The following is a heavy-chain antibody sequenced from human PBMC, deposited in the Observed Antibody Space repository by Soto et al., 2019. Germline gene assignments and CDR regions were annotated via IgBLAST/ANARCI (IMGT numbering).Heavy chain of an antibody. CDR2: ISAYNGNS. J-gene: IGHJ4*02. CDR3: AGDAPPFGY. CDR1: GYTFTSYG. D-gene: IGHD3-10*01. V-gene: IGHV1-18*01. Sequence: QVQLVQSGAEVKKPGASVKVSCKASGYTFTSYGISWVRQAPGQGLEWMGWISAYNGNSNYPQKRRGRVTMTTDTSTSTACVALRSLRSDDTAVYYFAGDAPPFGYWGQGTLVTVSS.